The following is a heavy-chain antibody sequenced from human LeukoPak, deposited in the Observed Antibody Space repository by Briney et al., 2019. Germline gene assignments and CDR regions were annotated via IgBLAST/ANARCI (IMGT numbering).Heavy chain of an antibody. D-gene: IGHD6-6*01. CDR2: INPNSGGT. CDR1: GYTFTGYY. Sequence: ASVKVSCKASGYTFTGYYLHWVRQAPGQGLEWMGWINPNSGGTKYAQKLQGRVTMTRDTSISTAYMELSRLRSDDTAVYYCARDPQYSSSPLDYWGQGTLVTVSS. J-gene: IGHJ4*02. V-gene: IGHV1-2*02. CDR3: ARDPQYSSSPLDY.